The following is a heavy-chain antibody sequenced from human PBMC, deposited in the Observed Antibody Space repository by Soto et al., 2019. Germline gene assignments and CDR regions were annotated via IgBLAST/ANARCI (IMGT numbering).Heavy chain of an antibody. V-gene: IGHV1-18*01. CDR1: GYIFTTYG. CDR2: ISTDSGYT. Sequence: QIQLVQSGGEVERPGASVTVSCEASGYIFTTYGLSWVRQTPAHGLEWMGWISTDSGYTQYSQFLQGRVTMTRDPSTNTGYMELRDLTSDDTGIYYCARDRPPGSLYGMDAWGQGTAVTVSS. J-gene: IGHJ6*02. CDR3: ARDRPPGSLYGMDA.